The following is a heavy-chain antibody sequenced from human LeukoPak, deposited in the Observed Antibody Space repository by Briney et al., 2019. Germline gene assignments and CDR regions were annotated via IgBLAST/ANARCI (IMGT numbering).Heavy chain of an antibody. V-gene: IGHV3-48*03. D-gene: IGHD6-19*01. CDR1: GFTFSSYE. Sequence: PGGSLRLSCAAYGFTFSSYEMNWVRQAPVQGLEWVSYISSSGSTTYYAATVKGRFTISRDNAKNSLYLQMNSLRVEDTAVYYCASQKGRIAVAVDYWGQGTLVTVSS. J-gene: IGHJ4*02. CDR3: ASQKGRIAVAVDY. CDR2: ISSSGSTT.